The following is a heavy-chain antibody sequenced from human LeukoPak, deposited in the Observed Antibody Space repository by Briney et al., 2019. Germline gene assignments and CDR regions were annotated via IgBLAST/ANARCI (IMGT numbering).Heavy chain of an antibody. CDR3: ARDRTLSQWLLAGGFAS. D-gene: IGHD6-19*01. CDR2: ISGSGGST. Sequence: GESLRLSCAASGWTFSTYALSWVRQAPGKGLEWVSAISGSGGSTYYADSVKGRFTSSRDNSKNTLYLQMNSLRAEHTALYSCARDRTLSQWLLAGGFASWGQGTLAIVSS. J-gene: IGHJ4*02. CDR1: GWTFSTYA. V-gene: IGHV3-23*01.